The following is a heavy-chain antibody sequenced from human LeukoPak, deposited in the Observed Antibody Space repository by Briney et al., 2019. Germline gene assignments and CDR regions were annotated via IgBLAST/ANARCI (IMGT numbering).Heavy chain of an antibody. CDR3: ARDGTSIAAAGMFDP. Sequence: SETLSLTCAVYGGSFSGYYWSWIRQPPGKGLEWIGEINHSGSTNYNPSLKSRVTISVDTSKNQFSLKLSSVTAADTAVYYCARDGTSIAAAGMFDPWGQGTLVTVS. J-gene: IGHJ5*02. CDR1: GGSFSGYY. CDR2: INHSGST. V-gene: IGHV4-34*01. D-gene: IGHD6-13*01.